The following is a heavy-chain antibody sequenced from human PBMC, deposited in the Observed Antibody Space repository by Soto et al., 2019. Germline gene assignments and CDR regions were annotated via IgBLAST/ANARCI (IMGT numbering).Heavy chain of an antibody. D-gene: IGHD2-15*01. V-gene: IGHV4-30-4*01. CDR2: IYYSGST. Sequence: QVQLQESGPGLVKPSQTLSLTCTVSGGSISSADHYWSWIRQPPGKGLEWIAYIYYSGSTYYNPSLKSRVTISVDTSKNQFSLKLSSVTAADTAVYYCARLGGAAATAFDIWGQGTMVTVSS. CDR3: ARLGGAAATAFDI. CDR1: GGSISSADHY. J-gene: IGHJ3*02.